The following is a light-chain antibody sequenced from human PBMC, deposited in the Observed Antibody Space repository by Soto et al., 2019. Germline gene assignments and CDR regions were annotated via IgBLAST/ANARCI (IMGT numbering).Light chain of an antibody. Sequence: QSVLTQPPSVSAAPGQKVTISCSGSSSNIGNDYVSWYQQLPGTAPKLLIYDINERPSGIPDRFSGSKSGTSATLGITGLQTGDEADYYCGAWDSSLSAVVFGGGTKLTVL. CDR2: DIN. CDR1: SSNIGNDY. J-gene: IGLJ2*01. V-gene: IGLV1-51*01. CDR3: GAWDSSLSAVV.